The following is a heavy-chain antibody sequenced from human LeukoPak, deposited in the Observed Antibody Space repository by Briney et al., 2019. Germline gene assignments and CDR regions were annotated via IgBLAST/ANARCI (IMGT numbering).Heavy chain of an antibody. CDR2: IYYSGST. J-gene: IGHJ5*02. Sequence: TPSETLSLTCTVSGGSISSYYWSWIRQPPGKGLEWIGYIYYSGSTNYNPSLKSRVTISVDTSKNQFSLKLSSVTAAGTAVYYCARQQQGWFDPWGQGTLVTVSS. D-gene: IGHD6-13*01. V-gene: IGHV4-59*01. CDR3: ARQQQGWFDP. CDR1: GGSISSYY.